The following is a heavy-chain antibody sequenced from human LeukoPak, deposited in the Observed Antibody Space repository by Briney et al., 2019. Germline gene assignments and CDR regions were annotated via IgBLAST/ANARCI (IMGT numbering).Heavy chain of an antibody. J-gene: IGHJ5*02. CDR3: ARGRRMWIFESVGWFDP. Sequence: PSETLSLTCTVSGGSISSSSYYWGWIRQPPGKGLEWIGTIYYSGSTNYNPSLKSRVTISVDTSKNQFSLKVNSVTAADTAVYYCARGRRMWIFESVGWFDPWGQGTLVTVSS. CDR1: GGSISSSSYY. CDR2: IYYSGST. D-gene: IGHD2-2*03. V-gene: IGHV4-39*07.